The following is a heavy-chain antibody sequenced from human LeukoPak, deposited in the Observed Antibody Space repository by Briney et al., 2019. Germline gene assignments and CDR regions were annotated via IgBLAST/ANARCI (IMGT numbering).Heavy chain of an antibody. Sequence: PSQTLSLTCAVSGGSISSGGYSWSWIRQPPGKGLEWIGYIPHSGSTYYNPSLKSRVTISVDRSKNQFSLKLSSVTAADTAVYYCARAGYFGSGSSFDYWGQGTLVTVSS. V-gene: IGHV4-30-2*01. J-gene: IGHJ4*02. CDR2: IPHSGST. D-gene: IGHD3-10*01. CDR1: GGSISSGGYS. CDR3: ARAGYFGSGSSFDY.